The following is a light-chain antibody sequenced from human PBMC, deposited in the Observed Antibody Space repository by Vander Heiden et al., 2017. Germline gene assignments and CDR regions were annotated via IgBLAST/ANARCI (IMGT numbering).Light chain of an antibody. CDR3: QAWDSSNVV. V-gene: IGLV3-1*01. CDR1: KLGDKY. CDR2: QDS. Sequence: SYELTQPPSVSVSPGQTASITCFGDKLGDKYACWYQQKPGQSPVLVIYQDSKRPSGIPERFSGSSSGNTATLTISGTQAMDEADYYCQAWDSSNVVFGGGTKLTVL. J-gene: IGLJ2*01.